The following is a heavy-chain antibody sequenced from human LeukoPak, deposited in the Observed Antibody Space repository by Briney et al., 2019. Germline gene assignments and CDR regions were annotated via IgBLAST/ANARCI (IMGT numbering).Heavy chain of an antibody. V-gene: IGHV4-4*07. CDR2: ISSSGST. J-gene: IGHJ4*02. CDR3: ARVGRGSTPGY. CDR1: GGSIRSYY. Sequence: SETLSLTCTVSGGSIRSYYWSWVRQPAGKGLEWIGRISSSGSTDYNPSLKSRVTMSVDTSKNQFSLRLISVTAADTAVYYCARVGRGSTPGYWGQGTLVTVSS. D-gene: IGHD2-15*01.